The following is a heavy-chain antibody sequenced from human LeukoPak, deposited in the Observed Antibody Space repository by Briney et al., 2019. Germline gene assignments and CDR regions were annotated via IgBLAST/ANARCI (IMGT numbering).Heavy chain of an antibody. CDR1: GGSISSGSYY. CDR3: ARDFTDFPGAFDV. CDR2: IYTSGST. D-gene: IGHD3-16*01. Sequence: SQTLSLTCTVSGGSISSGSYYWSWIRQPAGKGLEWIGRIYTSGSTNYNPSLKSRVTISVDTSKNQFSLKLSSVTAADTAVYYCARDFTDFPGAFDVWGQGTMVTVSS. V-gene: IGHV4-61*02. J-gene: IGHJ3*01.